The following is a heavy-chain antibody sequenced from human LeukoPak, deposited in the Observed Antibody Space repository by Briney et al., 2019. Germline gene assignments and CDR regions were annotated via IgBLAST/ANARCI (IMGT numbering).Heavy chain of an antibody. CDR2: IKQDGSEE. Sequence: GGSLRLSCAHPVFTFSDYWMNWVRQAPGKGLEWVANIKQDGSEENYVDSVKGRLIISRDNAKNSLYLQMNSLRAEDTAVYYCARDNYYYGMDVWGQGTTVTVSS. V-gene: IGHV3-7*01. J-gene: IGHJ6*02. CDR3: ARDNYYYGMDV. CDR1: VFTFSDYW.